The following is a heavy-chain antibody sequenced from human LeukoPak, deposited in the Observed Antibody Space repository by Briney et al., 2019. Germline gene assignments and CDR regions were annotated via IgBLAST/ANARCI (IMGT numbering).Heavy chain of an antibody. CDR2: ITSDGGST. V-gene: IGHV3-64*01. CDR3: AREGGDWYYDSEGFFDY. D-gene: IGHD3-22*01. CDR1: GFTFSSYA. Sequence: GGSLRLSCAASGFTFSSYAMHWVRQAPGKGLEYVSAITSDGGSTYYANSVKGRFTISRDNAKNSLYLQMNSLRAEDTAVYYCAREGGDWYYDSEGFFDYWGQGTLVTVSS. J-gene: IGHJ4*02.